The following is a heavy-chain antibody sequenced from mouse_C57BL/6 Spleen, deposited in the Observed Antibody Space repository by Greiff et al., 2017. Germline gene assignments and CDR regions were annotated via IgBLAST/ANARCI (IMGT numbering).Heavy chain of an antibody. V-gene: IGHV2-6-1*01. J-gene: IGHJ4*01. CDR1: GFSLTSYG. CDR2: IWSDGST. Sequence: VMLVESGPGLVAPSQSLSITCTVSGFSLTSYGVHWVRQPPGKGLEWLVVIWSDGSTTYYSALKSRLSISTDNSKSQVFLRMNSLQTDDTAMYYCARHLRPSYAMDYWGQGTSVTVSS. D-gene: IGHD1-1*01. CDR3: ARHLRPSYAMDY.